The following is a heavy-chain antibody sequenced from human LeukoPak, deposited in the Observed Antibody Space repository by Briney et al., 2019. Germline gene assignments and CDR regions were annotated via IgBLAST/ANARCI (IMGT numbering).Heavy chain of an antibody. CDR1: GYTFTSYG. D-gene: IGHD3-22*01. J-gene: IGHJ4*02. CDR3: ARDRGVDYYDSSGYPGRGFDY. CDR2: ISAYNGNT. Sequence: ASVKVSCKASGYTFTSYGISWERQAPGQGLEWMGWISAYNGNTNYAQKLQGRVTMTTDTSTSTAYMELRSLRSEDTAVYYCARDRGVDYYDSSGYPGRGFDYWGQGTLVTVSS. V-gene: IGHV1-18*01.